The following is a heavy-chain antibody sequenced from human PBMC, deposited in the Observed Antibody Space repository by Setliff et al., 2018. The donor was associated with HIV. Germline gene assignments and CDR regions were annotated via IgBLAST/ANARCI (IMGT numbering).Heavy chain of an antibody. J-gene: IGHJ6*03. CDR1: GYSFSKYG. D-gene: IGHD5-12*01. Sequence: ASVKVSCKASGYSFSKYGISWVRQAPGQGLEWMGIINPSGGSTSYAQKFQGRVTLTRDTSTSTVYMELSSLRSEDTAVYNCARGYPSSPYYYYMDVWGKGTTVTV. CDR2: INPSGGST. V-gene: IGHV1-46*01. CDR3: ARGYPSSPYYYYMDV.